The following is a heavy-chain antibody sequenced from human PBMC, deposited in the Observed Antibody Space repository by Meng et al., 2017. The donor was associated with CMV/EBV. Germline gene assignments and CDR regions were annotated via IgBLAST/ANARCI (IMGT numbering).Heavy chain of an antibody. J-gene: IGHJ6*02. CDR3: ARGDFVVVPAATKIPRQYYYYGMDV. V-gene: IGHV1-8*03. CDR1: GYTFTSYD. D-gene: IGHD2-2*01. CDR2: MNPNSGNT. Sequence: ASVKVSCKASGYTFTSYDINWVRQATGQGLEGMGWMNPNSGNTGYAQKFQGRVTITRNTSISTAYMELSSLRSEDTAVYYCARGDFVVVPAATKIPRQYYYYGMDVWGQGTTVTVSS.